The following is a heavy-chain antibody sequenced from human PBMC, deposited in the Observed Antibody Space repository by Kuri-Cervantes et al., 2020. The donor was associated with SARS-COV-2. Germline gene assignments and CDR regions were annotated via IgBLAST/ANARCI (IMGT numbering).Heavy chain of an antibody. V-gene: IGHV4-59*01. CDR3: ARVSANYYDSSGYITTALSYFDY. D-gene: IGHD3-22*01. Sequence: SKTLSLTCTVSGGSISSYYWSWIRQPPGKGLEWIGYIYYSGSTNYNPSLKSRVTISVDTSKNQFSLKLSSVTAADTAVYYCARVSANYYDSSGYITTALSYFDYWGQGTLVTVSS. CDR1: GGSISSYY. CDR2: IYYSGST. J-gene: IGHJ4*02.